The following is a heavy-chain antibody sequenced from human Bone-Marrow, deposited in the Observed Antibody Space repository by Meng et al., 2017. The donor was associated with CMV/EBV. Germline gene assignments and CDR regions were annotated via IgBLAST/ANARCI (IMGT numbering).Heavy chain of an antibody. V-gene: IGHV1-69*05. Sequence: SVKVSCKASGGTFSSYAISWVRQAPGQGLEWMGGIISIFGTANYAQKFQGRVTITTDESTSTAYMELSSLRSEDTAVYYCAREVQGCSSTSCFDWFDPWGQGTLVTVSS. CDR1: GGTFSSYA. D-gene: IGHD2-2*01. CDR2: IISIFGTA. J-gene: IGHJ5*02. CDR3: AREVQGCSSTSCFDWFDP.